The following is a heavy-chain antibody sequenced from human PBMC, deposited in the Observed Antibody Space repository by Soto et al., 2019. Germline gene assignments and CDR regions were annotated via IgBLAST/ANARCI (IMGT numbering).Heavy chain of an antibody. CDR1: GFTFSTYA. CDR3: AKDADRDCTNVLCPEFNY. J-gene: IGHJ4*02. CDR2: ISGSATST. D-gene: IGHD2-8*01. V-gene: IGHV3-23*01. Sequence: GALRLSCAASGFTFSTYAMSWVRQAPGKGLEWVSTISGSATSTYYADSVKGRFTISRDNSKNTLYLQMSGLRAEDTAVYFCAKDADRDCTNVLCPEFNYCGQGALVTVSS.